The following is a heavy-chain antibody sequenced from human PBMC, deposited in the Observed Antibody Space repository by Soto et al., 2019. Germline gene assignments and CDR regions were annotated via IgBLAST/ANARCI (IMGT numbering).Heavy chain of an antibody. CDR3: ARDRGYSTFDY. D-gene: IGHD2-15*01. V-gene: IGHV3-7*03. Sequence: GGSLRLSCTASGFTFSSYWMGWVRQAPGKGLEWVANINQDVSEKNYVDSVKGRFTISRDKPKNSLYLQMNSLRAGDTALYYCARDRGYSTFDYWGHGTLVTVSS. CDR1: GFTFSSYW. CDR2: INQDVSEK. J-gene: IGHJ4*01.